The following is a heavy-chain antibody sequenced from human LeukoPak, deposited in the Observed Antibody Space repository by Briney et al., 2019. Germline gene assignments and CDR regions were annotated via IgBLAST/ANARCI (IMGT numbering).Heavy chain of an antibody. V-gene: IGHV3-23*01. CDR2: LSGTGLTT. Sequence: GGSLRLSCAASGFTSSTYDFSTYAMSWVRQAPGKGLEWVSGLSGTGLTTFYPDSVKGRFTISRDNSKNTLYLQMNSLRADDTAAYYCARGSKTAGTIYTFDYWGQGTLVTVSS. CDR1: GFTSSTYDFSTYA. CDR3: ARGSKTAGTIYTFDY. J-gene: IGHJ4*02. D-gene: IGHD6-13*01.